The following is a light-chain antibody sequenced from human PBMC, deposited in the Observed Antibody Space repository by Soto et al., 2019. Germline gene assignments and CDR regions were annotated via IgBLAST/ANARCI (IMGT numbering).Light chain of an antibody. CDR2: LDSDGSH. Sequence: QAVLTQSPSASASLGASVKLTCTLSSGHSSYAIAWHQQQPEKGPRYLMKLDSDGSHTKGDAIPDRFSGSSSGAERYLTISSRQSEDEADYYCQTWGTGIHVVFGGGTKVTVL. CDR3: QTWGTGIHVV. J-gene: IGLJ2*01. CDR1: SGHSSYA. V-gene: IGLV4-69*01.